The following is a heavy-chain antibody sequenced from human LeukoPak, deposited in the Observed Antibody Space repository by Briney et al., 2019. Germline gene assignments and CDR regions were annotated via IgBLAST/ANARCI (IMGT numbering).Heavy chain of an antibody. Sequence: SETLSLTCTVSAYSISSGYYWGWIRQPPGKGLECIGTIYHSGSTYYNPSLKSRVTISVDTSKNQFSLKLSSVTAADTAVYYCAKLIVGATGPDCWGQGTLVTVSS. J-gene: IGHJ4*02. CDR3: AKLIVGATGPDC. V-gene: IGHV4-38-2*02. CDR1: AYSISSGYY. D-gene: IGHD1-26*01. CDR2: IYHSGST.